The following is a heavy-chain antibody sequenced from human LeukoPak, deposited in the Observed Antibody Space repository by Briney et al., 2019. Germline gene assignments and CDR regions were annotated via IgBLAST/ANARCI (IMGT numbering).Heavy chain of an antibody. CDR3: ATRRDGYNYGDAFDI. CDR1: GGSISSYY. CDR2: IYYSGST. J-gene: IGHJ3*02. V-gene: IGHV4-59*01. Sequence: PSETLSLTCTVSGGSISSYYWSWIRQPPGKGLEWIGYIYYSGSTNYNPSLKSRATISVDTSKNQFSLKLSSVTAADTAVYYCATRRDGYNYGDAFDIWGQGTMVTVSS. D-gene: IGHD5-24*01.